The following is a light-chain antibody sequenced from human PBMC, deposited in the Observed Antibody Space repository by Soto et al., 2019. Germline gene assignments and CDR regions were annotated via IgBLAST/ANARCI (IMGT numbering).Light chain of an antibody. CDR2: DAS. V-gene: IGKV1-5*01. CDR1: QSIGGW. J-gene: IGKJ2*01. Sequence: DIQMTQSPSTLSASVGDRVTITCRASQSIGGWLAWYQQRPGKAPRLLIYDASSVESGVPSRFSGSRSGTTFTLAISSLKPEDFATYYCQHYHSYPYTFGQGTKLEIK. CDR3: QHYHSYPYT.